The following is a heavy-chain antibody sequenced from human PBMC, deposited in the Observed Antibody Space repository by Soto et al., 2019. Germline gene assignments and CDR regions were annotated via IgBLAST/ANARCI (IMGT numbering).Heavy chain of an antibody. CDR3: AKDVSGTYYYFYYGMDV. Sequence: GGSLRLSSAASGLTFRSYWMHWVRQAPGKGLVWVSRINTDGSVAMYVDSVKGRFTISRDNAKNSLYLHMNSLRAEDTALYYCAKDVSGTYYYFYYGMDVWGQGT. CDR2: INTDGSVA. D-gene: IGHD1-26*01. CDR1: GLTFRSYW. V-gene: IGHV3-74*03. J-gene: IGHJ6*02.